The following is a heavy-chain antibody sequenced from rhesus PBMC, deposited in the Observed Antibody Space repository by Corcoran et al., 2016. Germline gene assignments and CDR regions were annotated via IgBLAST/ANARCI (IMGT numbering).Heavy chain of an antibody. Sequence: EVQLVESGGGLVQPGGSLRLSCAASGFTFSDDYMEWVRQAPGKGLEWVGQINPNGGTTFLMESVKGRFTISRDNAKNTLYLQINSLKIEDTAVYYCTRQLGSFGFDDWGQGVLVTVSS. CDR1: GFTFSDDY. CDR2: INPNGGTT. J-gene: IGHJ4*01. CDR3: TRQLGSFGFDD. D-gene: IGHD3-3*01. V-gene: IGHV3-10*01.